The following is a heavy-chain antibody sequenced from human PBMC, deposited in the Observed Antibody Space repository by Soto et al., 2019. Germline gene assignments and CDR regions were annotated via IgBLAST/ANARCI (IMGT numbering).Heavy chain of an antibody. D-gene: IGHD3-10*01. CDR3: ASPTYYGSGSYYIDS. Sequence: QLQLQESGPGLVKPSETLSLTCTVSGGSISSSSYYWGWIRQPPGKGLEWIGSIYYSGSTYYNPSLKSRVTISVDTSKNQFSLKLSSVTAADTAVYYCASPTYYGSGSYYIDSWGQGTLVTVSS. CDR1: GGSISSSSYY. J-gene: IGHJ4*02. V-gene: IGHV4-39*01. CDR2: IYYSGST.